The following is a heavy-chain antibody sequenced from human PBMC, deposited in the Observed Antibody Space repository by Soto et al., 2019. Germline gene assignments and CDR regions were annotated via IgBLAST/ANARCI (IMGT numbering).Heavy chain of an antibody. CDR3: AGVAVTGRGWFDP. V-gene: IGHV4-34*01. Sequence: PSETLSLTCAVYGGSFSGYYWSWIRQPPGKGLEWIGEINHSGTTDYNPSLKSRVTISVDTSKNQFSLKLSSVTAADTAVYYCAGVAVTGRGWFDPWGQGTLVTVSS. J-gene: IGHJ5*02. CDR2: INHSGTT. D-gene: IGHD6-19*01. CDR1: GGSFSGYY.